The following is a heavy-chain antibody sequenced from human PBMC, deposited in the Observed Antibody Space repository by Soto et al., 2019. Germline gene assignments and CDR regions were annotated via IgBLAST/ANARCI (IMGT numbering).Heavy chain of an antibody. CDR1: GGSISSGGYS. Sequence: TSETLSLTCAVSGGSISSGGYSWSWIRQPPGKGLEWIGYIYHSGSTYYNPSLKSRVTISVDRSKNQFSLKLSSVTAADTAVYYCATAVSGFFDYWGQGTLVTVSS. CDR2: IYHSGST. D-gene: IGHD3-22*01. CDR3: ATAVSGFFDY. V-gene: IGHV4-30-2*01. J-gene: IGHJ4*02.